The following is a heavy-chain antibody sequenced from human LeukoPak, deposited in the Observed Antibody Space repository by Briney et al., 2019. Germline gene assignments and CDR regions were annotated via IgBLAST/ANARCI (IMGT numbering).Heavy chain of an antibody. CDR3: ARGGYYYDSSGYYYFDY. CDR1: GFTFSSYG. Sequence: GGSLRLSCAASGFTFSSYGMHWVRQAPGKGLEWVAFIRYDGSNKYYADSVKGRFTISRDNSKNTLYLQMNSLRAEDTAVYYCARGGYYYDSSGYYYFDYWGQGTLVTVSS. D-gene: IGHD3-22*01. CDR2: IRYDGSNK. V-gene: IGHV3-30*02. J-gene: IGHJ4*02.